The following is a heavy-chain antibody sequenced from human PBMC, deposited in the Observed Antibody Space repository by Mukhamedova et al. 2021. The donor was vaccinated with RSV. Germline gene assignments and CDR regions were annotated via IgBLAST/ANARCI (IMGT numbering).Heavy chain of an antibody. CDR3: AGRRDGYTFSDY. CDR2: IWYDGSNE. D-gene: IGHD5-24*01. V-gene: IGHV3-33*01. J-gene: IGHJ4*02. Sequence: GLECVAVIWYDGSNEHYADSVKGRFTITRDNSKNTLYLQMNSLRAEDTAMYYCAGRRDGYTFSDYWGQGTLVTVSS.